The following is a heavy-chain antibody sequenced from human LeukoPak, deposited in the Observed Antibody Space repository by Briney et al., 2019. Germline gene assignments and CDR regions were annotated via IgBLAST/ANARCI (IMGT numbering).Heavy chain of an antibody. CDR2: INHSGST. CDR1: GGSFSGYY. CDR3: ARFRFAVTLDY. Sequence: SETLSLTCAVYGGSFSGYYWSWIRQPPGKGLEWIGEINHSGSTNYSPSPKSRVTISVDTSKNQFSLKLSSVTAADTAVYYCARFRFAVTLDYWGQGTLVTVSS. J-gene: IGHJ4*02. D-gene: IGHD4-11*01. V-gene: IGHV4-34*01.